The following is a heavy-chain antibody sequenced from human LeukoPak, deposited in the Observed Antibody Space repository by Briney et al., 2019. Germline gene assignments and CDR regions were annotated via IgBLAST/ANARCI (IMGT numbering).Heavy chain of an antibody. V-gene: IGHV1-18*01. CDR2: ISAYNCNT. CDR1: GYTFTSYG. D-gene: IGHD4-17*01. J-gene: IGHJ6*02. Sequence: GASVKVSCKASGYTFTSYGISWVRQAPGQGLEWMGWISAYNCNTNYAQKLQGRVTMTTDTSTSTAYMELRSLRSDDTAVYYCARGPYGDRNYYYYGMDVWGQGTTVTVSS. CDR3: ARGPYGDRNYYYYGMDV.